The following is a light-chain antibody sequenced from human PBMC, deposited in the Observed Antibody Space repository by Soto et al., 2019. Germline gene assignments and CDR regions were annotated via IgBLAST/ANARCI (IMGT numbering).Light chain of an antibody. J-gene: IGKJ5*01. Sequence: VLTQSPATPSLAPGERASHSCRASQFLSSYLAWYQQKPGQAPRLLIYDASNRATGIPARCGGSGSWTDFTLTISSLDPEDFAVYYCHQRSNTFGQGTRVEI. V-gene: IGKV3-11*01. CDR1: QFLSSY. CDR2: DAS. CDR3: HQRSNT.